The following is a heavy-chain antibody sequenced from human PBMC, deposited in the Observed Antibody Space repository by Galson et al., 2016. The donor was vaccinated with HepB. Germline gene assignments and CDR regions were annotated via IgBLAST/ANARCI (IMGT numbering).Heavy chain of an antibody. CDR1: GGSISSGDYY. Sequence: SETLSLTCTVSGGSISSGDYYWSWIRQPPGKGLEWIGEINHSGTINYDPSLKSRVTISLDTSRNQFSLNLRSVTAADTAVYYCASPIHLWALEYWGQGTLVTVSS. D-gene: IGHD5-18*01. CDR2: INHSGTI. J-gene: IGHJ4*02. V-gene: IGHV4-61*08. CDR3: ASPIHLWALEY.